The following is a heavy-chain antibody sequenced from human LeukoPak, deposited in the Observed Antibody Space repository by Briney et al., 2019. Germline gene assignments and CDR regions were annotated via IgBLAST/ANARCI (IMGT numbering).Heavy chain of an antibody. CDR2: IKQDGSEK. D-gene: IGHD2-2*01. V-gene: IGHV3-7*03. Sequence: GGSLRLSCAASGFTFSSYWMSWVRQAPGKGLEWVANIKQDGSEKYYVDSVKGRFTISRDNAKNSLYLQMNSLRAEDTAVYYCARESPGDIVVVPAVINWYFDLWGRGTLVTVSS. CDR1: GFTFSSYW. CDR3: ARESPGDIVVVPAVINWYFDL. J-gene: IGHJ2*01.